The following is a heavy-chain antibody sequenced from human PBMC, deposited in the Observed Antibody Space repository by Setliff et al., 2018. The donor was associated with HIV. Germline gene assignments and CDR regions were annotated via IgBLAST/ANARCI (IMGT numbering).Heavy chain of an antibody. Sequence: PGGSLRLSCAASGFTFTNYWMSWVRQAPGKGLEWVANIKPDGSERYYIDSVKGRFTISRDNARNSVYLQMNSLRAEDTAVYYCAGSRGYFVQADWGQGTLVTVSS. V-gene: IGHV3-7*01. D-gene: IGHD3-22*01. CDR1: GFTFTNYW. CDR2: IKPDGSER. J-gene: IGHJ4*02. CDR3: AGSRGYFVQAD.